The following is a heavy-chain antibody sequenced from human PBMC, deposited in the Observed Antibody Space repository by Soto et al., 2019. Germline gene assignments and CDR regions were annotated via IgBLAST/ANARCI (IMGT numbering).Heavy chain of an antibody. J-gene: IGHJ4*02. CDR2: IYHGGTT. V-gene: IGHV4-4*02. CDR1: GASVSSSDW. Sequence: SETLSLTCAVSGASVSSSDWWSWVRQPPGNGLEWIGEIYHGGTTNYNPSLKSRVTLSVDKSKNQFSLSLTSVTAADTAVYYCARSAGGNSFFEFWGXGPLVNVSS. CDR3: ARSAGGNSFFEF. D-gene: IGHD1-1*01.